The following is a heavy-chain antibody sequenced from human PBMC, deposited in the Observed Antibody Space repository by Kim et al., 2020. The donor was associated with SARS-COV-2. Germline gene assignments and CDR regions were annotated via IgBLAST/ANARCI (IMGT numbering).Heavy chain of an antibody. D-gene: IGHD6-13*01. J-gene: IGHJ4*02. Sequence: GGSLRLSCAASGFTFSSYGMHWVRQAPGKGLEWVAVIWYDGSNKYYADSVKGRYTISRDNSKNTLYLQMNSLRAEDTAVYYCARDPRGYSSSWYPLDYWGQGTLVTVSS. V-gene: IGHV3-33*01. CDR3: ARDPRGYSSSWYPLDY. CDR1: GFTFSSYG. CDR2: IWYDGSNK.